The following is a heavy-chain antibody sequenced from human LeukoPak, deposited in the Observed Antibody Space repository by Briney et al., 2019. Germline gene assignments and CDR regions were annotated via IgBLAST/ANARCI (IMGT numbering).Heavy chain of an antibody. CDR3: ARDHYSGYGYDAFDI. CDR1: GFTFTMFG. V-gene: IGHV3-7*01. J-gene: IGHJ3*02. Sequence: GGSLRLSCAASGFTFTMFGMNWVRQAPGKGLEWVANIKPDGTEKEYVDSVKGRFTISRDNAKNSLYLQMKSLRAEDTAVYYCARDHYSGYGYDAFDIWGQGTMVTVSS. D-gene: IGHD5-12*01. CDR2: IKPDGTEK.